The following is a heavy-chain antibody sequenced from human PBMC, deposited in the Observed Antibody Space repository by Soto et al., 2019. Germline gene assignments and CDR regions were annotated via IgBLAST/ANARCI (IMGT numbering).Heavy chain of an antibody. J-gene: IGHJ6*02. CDR3: GRVGGWGEFFRRLSGYYGMKV. Sequence: SETLSLTCTVSGGSISSSSYYWGWIRQPPGKGLEWIGSIYYSGSTNYNPSLKSRVTISVDTSKNQFSLKLTSVTAADTAVYYCGRVGGWGEFFRRLSGYYGMKVWGQGTRVTVS. V-gene: IGHV4-39*07. D-gene: IGHD3-16*01. CDR1: GGSISSSSYY. CDR2: IYYSGST.